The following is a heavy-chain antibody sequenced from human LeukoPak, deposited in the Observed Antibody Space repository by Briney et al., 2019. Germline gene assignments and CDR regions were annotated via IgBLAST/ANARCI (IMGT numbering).Heavy chain of an antibody. J-gene: IGHJ3*02. D-gene: IGHD2-2*01. CDR2: IIPIFGTA. CDR3: ARVISGGCSSTSCYSTVNDAFDI. V-gene: IGHV1-69*01. Sequence: SSVKVSCMASGGTFISYAISWVRQAPGQGLEWMGGIIPIFGTANYAQKFQGRVTITADESTSTAYMELSSLRSEDTAVYYCARVISGGCSSTSCYSTVNDAFDIWGQGTMVTVSS. CDR1: GGTFISYA.